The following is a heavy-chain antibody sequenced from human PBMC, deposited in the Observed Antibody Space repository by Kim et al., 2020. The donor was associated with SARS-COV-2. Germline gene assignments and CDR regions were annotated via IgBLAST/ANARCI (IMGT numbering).Heavy chain of an antibody. D-gene: IGHD5-12*01. Sequence: SQTPSLTCVISGDSVSSDSAAWNWIRQSPSRGLEWLGRTYYRSKWYYDYADSVKSRITINPDTSKNQFSLQLNSVTPEDTAMYYCARDHQYSIDYWGQGTLVTVSS. CDR1: GDSVSSDSAA. CDR3: ARDHQYSIDY. CDR2: TYYRSKWYY. J-gene: IGHJ4*02. V-gene: IGHV6-1*01.